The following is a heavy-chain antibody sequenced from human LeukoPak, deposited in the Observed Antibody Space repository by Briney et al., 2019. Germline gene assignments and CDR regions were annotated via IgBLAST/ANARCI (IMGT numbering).Heavy chain of an antibody. CDR1: GGTFSSYA. V-gene: IGHV1-69*13. Sequence: SVKVSCKASGGTFSSYAISWVRQAPGQGLEWMGGIIPIFGTTNYAQKFQGRVTITADESTSTAYMELSSLRSEDTAVYYCARDSSAGQQLALVFDYWGQGTLVTVSS. CDR3: ARDSSAGQQLALVFDY. CDR2: IIPIFGTT. J-gene: IGHJ4*02. D-gene: IGHD6-13*01.